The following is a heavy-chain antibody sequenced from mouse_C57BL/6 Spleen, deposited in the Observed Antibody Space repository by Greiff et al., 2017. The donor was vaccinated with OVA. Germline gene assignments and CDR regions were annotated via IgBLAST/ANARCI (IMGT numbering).Heavy chain of an antibody. Sequence: QVQLQQPGTELVKPGASVKLSCKASGYTFTSYWMHWVKQRPGQGLEWIGNINPSNGGTNYNQKFKGKSTLTVDKSSSTAYMQLSSLTSEDSAVYYCARPLYYGSSYWYFDVWGTGTTVTVSS. J-gene: IGHJ1*03. CDR2: INPSNGGT. CDR1: GYTFTSYW. CDR3: ARPLYYGSSYWYFDV. D-gene: IGHD1-1*01. V-gene: IGHV1-53*01.